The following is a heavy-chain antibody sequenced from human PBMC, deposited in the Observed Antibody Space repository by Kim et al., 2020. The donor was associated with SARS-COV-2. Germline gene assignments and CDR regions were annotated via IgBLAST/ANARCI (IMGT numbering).Heavy chain of an antibody. Sequence: GGSLRLSCAASGFTFSSYAMHWVRQAPGKGLEWVAVISYDGSNKYYADSVKGRFTISRDNSKNTLYLQMNSLRAEDTAVYYCARDGYSSGWYYFDYWGQGTLVTVSS. J-gene: IGHJ4*02. CDR3: ARDGYSSGWYYFDY. V-gene: IGHV3-30-3*01. CDR1: GFTFSSYA. CDR2: ISYDGSNK. D-gene: IGHD6-19*01.